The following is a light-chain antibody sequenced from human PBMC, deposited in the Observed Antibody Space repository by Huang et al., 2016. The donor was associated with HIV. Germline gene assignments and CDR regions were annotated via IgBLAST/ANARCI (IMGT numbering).Light chain of an antibody. Sequence: EIVMTQSPATLSVSPGERATLSCRASQGVSNNIAWYQQKPGQTPRLLIHGASTRATGIAAKFSGRGSGTDFTLIITSLQPEDSAVYYCQHYNNWPPWTFGPGTQVEI. CDR1: QGVSNN. CDR3: QHYNNWPPWT. J-gene: IGKJ1*01. V-gene: IGKV3D-15*01. CDR2: GAS.